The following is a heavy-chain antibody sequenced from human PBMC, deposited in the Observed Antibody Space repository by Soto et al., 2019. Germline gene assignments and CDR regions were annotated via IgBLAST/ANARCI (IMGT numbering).Heavy chain of an antibody. Sequence: GGSLRLSCAASGFSFSVYWMSWVRQSPGKGLEWVANIRQDGSEKYYVDSVRGRFTISRDISNNSLYLQTNSLRADDTAVYYCARSPTIFRGLTLKAFDNWGQGTQVTVSS. CDR2: IRQDGSEK. CDR3: ARSPTIFRGLTLKAFDN. D-gene: IGHD3-10*01. V-gene: IGHV3-7*05. J-gene: IGHJ4*02. CDR1: GFSFSVYW.